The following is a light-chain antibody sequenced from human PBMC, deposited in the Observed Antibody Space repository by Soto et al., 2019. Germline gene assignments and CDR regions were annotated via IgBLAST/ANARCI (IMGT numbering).Light chain of an antibody. V-gene: IGKV1-27*01. J-gene: IGKJ4*01. CDR1: QGIAPY. CDR2: ATS. CDR3: QKYNSAPLT. Sequence: DVQMTQSPSSLSAFVGDRVTITCRASQGIAPYLAWFQQKPGKVPKLLIYATSTLQSAVPSRFSGSGSGTDFTLTISSLQPEDVATYYCQKYNSAPLTFGGGTKVEIK.